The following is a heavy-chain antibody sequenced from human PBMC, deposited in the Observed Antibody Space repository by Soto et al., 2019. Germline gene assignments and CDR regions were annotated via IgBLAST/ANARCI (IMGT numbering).Heavy chain of an antibody. D-gene: IGHD2-21*01. Sequence: GASVKVSCKASGYTFTSYGISWVRQAPGQGLEWMGWISAYNGNTNYAQKLQGRVTMTTDTSTSTAYMELRSLRSDDTAVYYCARDNSELWSYYYSGMDVWGQGTTVTVSS. V-gene: IGHV1-18*01. J-gene: IGHJ6*02. CDR2: ISAYNGNT. CDR1: GYTFTSYG. CDR3: ARDNSELWSYYYSGMDV.